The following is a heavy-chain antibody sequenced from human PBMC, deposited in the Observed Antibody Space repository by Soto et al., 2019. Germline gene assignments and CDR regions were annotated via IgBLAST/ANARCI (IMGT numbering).Heavy chain of an antibody. J-gene: IGHJ4*02. CDR2: INPNSGGT. Sequence: GASVKVSCKASGYTFTGYYMHWVRQAPGQGLEWMGWINPNSGGTNYAQKFQGWVTMTRDTSISTAYMELSRLRSDDTAVYYCARARSGYDLMYYFDYWGQGTLVTVSS. V-gene: IGHV1-2*04. CDR1: GYTFTGYY. D-gene: IGHD5-12*01. CDR3: ARARSGYDLMYYFDY.